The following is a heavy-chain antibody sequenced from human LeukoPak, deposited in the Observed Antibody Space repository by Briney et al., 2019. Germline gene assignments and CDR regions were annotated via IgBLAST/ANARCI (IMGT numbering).Heavy chain of an antibody. CDR2: ISAYNGNT. D-gene: IGHD4-23*01. CDR1: GYTFTSYG. J-gene: IGHJ4*02. V-gene: IGHV1-18*01. CDR3: ARDPPTTVVTGDY. Sequence: GASVKVSCKASGYTFTSYGISWVRQAPGQGLEWMGWISAYNGNTNYAQKLQGRVTITADKSTSTAYMELSSLRSEDTAVYYCARDPPTTVVTGDYWGQGTLVTVSS.